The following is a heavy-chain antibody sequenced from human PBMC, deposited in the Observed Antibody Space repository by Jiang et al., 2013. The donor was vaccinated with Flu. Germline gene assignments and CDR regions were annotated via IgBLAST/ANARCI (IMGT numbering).Heavy chain of an antibody. D-gene: IGHD4-23*01. CDR1: GFSLSTGGMR. CDR3: ARSTVITPYFDF. CDR2: IGWNDDK. J-gene: IGHJ4*02. V-gene: IGHV2-70*04. Sequence: TLTLTCTFSGFSLSTGGMRVSWVRQPPGKALEWLAQIGWNDDKVYTTSLKTRLTIAKDTSKNQVVLTMTNMDPVDTATYYCARSTVITPYFDFWGQGTLVTVSS.